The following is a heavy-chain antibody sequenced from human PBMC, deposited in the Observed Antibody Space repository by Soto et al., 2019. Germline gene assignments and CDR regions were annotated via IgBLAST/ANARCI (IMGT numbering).Heavy chain of an antibody. CDR1: GGTFSSYA. Sequence: ASVKVSCKASGGTFSSYAISWVRQAPGQGLEWMGGIIPIFGTANYAQKFQGRVTITADESTSTAYMELSSLRSEDTAVYYCARDQEAYSSSWSFDYWGQGTLVTVSS. D-gene: IGHD6-13*01. V-gene: IGHV1-69*13. CDR3: ARDQEAYSSSWSFDY. J-gene: IGHJ4*02. CDR2: IIPIFGTA.